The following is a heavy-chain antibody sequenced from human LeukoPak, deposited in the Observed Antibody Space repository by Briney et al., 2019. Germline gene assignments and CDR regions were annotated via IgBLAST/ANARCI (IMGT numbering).Heavy chain of an antibody. CDR3: ARGRSYYYGSGSYRGWFDP. J-gene: IGHJ5*02. Sequence: ASVKVSCKASGYTFTSYDINWVRQATGQGLEWMGWMNPNSGNTGYAQKFQGRVTVTRNTSISTAYMELSSLRSEDTAVYYCARGRSYYYGSGSYRGWFDPWGQGTLVTVSS. D-gene: IGHD3-10*01. CDR1: GYTFTSYD. V-gene: IGHV1-8*01. CDR2: MNPNSGNT.